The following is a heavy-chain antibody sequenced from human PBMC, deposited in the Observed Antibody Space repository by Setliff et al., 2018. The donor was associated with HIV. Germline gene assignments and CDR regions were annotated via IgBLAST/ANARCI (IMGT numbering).Heavy chain of an antibody. CDR1: GFTLSTYT. Sequence: GGSLRLSCAASGFTLSTYTMNWVRQAPGKGLEWISSISSNIIYIYYADSVRGRFTISRDNAKNSLYLQMNSLRVEDTAVYYCARTSTTTGTTLNWFDPWGQGTLVTAPQ. D-gene: IGHD1-1*01. CDR2: ISSNIIYI. CDR3: ARTSTTTGTTLNWFDP. V-gene: IGHV3-21*01. J-gene: IGHJ5*02.